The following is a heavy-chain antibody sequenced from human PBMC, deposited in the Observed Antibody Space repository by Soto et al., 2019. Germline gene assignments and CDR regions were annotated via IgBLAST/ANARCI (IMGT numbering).Heavy chain of an antibody. CDR1: GGSFSGYY. V-gene: IGHV4-34*01. CDR3: ARGRTGITMVRGVYYYYGMDV. CDR2: INHSGST. Sequence: PSETLSLTCAVYGGSFSGYYWSWIRQPPGKGLEWIGEINHSGSTNYNPSLKSRVTISVDTSKNQFSLKLSSVTAADTAVYYCARGRTGITMVRGVYYYYGMDVWGQGTTVTVSS. D-gene: IGHD3-10*01. J-gene: IGHJ6*02.